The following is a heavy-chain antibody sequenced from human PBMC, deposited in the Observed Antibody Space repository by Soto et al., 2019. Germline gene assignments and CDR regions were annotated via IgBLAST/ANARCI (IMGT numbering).Heavy chain of an antibody. J-gene: IGHJ3*02. Sequence: EVQLVESGGGLVKPGGSLRLSCAASGFTFSSYSMNWVRQAPGKGLEWVSSISSSSTYIYYADSVKGRFTISRDNAKKSLYLQMNSLRAEDTAVYYCAREDLPAATAFDIWGQGTMVPVSS. D-gene: IGHD2-2*01. V-gene: IGHV3-21*01. CDR2: ISSSSTYI. CDR1: GFTFSSYS. CDR3: AREDLPAATAFDI.